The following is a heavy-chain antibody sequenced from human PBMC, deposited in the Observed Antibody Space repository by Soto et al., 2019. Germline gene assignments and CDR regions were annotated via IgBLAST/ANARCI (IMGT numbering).Heavy chain of an antibody. V-gene: IGHV3-30*18. J-gene: IGHJ5*02. CDR2: ISYDGSNK. Sequence: LRLSCAASGFTFSSYGMHWVRQAPGKGLEWVAVISYDGSNKYYADSVKGRFTISRDNSKNTLYLQMNSLRAEDTAVYYCAKDVAPMVGANWFDPWGQGTLVTVSS. D-gene: IGHD1-26*01. CDR3: AKDVAPMVGANWFDP. CDR1: GFTFSSYG.